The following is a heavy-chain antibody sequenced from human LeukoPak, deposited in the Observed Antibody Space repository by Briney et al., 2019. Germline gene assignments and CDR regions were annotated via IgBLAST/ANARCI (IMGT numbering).Heavy chain of an antibody. CDR3: AKGHYDSVYRTES. CDR1: GFTFSDYA. Sequence: GGSLRLSCAASGFTFSDYAMTWVRQAPGKGLEWVSATSGSGGDTYYADSVKGRFTISRDNSKNTLYLQMNSLRAEDTAVYYCAKGHYDSVYRTESWGQGTLVTVSS. D-gene: IGHD3-10*01. V-gene: IGHV3-23*01. CDR2: TSGSGGDT. J-gene: IGHJ5*02.